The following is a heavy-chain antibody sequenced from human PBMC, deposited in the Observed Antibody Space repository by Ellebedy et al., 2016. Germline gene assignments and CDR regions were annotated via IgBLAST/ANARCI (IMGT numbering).Heavy chain of an antibody. V-gene: IGHV3-53*01. CDR3: AKTGFGEFT. CDR1: GFTVSSNY. CDR2: IYAGGTT. Sequence: GGSLRLSCAASGFTVSSNYLTWVRQAPGKGLEWVSVIYAGGTTYYADSVKGLFTISRDNSKNTVYLQMNSLSAEDTAVYYCAKTGFGEFTWGQGTLVSVSS. D-gene: IGHD3-10*01. J-gene: IGHJ4*02.